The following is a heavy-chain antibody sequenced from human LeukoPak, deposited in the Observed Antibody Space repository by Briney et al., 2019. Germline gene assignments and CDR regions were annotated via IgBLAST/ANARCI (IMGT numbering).Heavy chain of an antibody. J-gene: IGHJ5*02. CDR3: ARDLSLGGFAP. Sequence: PSETLSLTCTVSGGSISSYYWSWIRQPPGKGLEWIGYIYYSGSSNYNPSLKSRVSMSVDTSKNQFSLNLSSVTAADTAVYCCARDLSLGGFAPWGQGTLVTVSS. CDR1: GGSISSYY. V-gene: IGHV4-59*01. CDR2: IYYSGSS.